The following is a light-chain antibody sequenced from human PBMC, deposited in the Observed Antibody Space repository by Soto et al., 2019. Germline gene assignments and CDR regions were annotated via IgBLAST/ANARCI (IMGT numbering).Light chain of an antibody. CDR3: QQYNTWTPYT. CDR1: QSVSSN. Sequence: DIVMTQSPGTLSVSPGERATLSCRASQSVSSNLAWYQQKPGQAPRLLIYDASTRATGIPARFSGSGSGTDFTLSISSLQSVDFAVYFCQQYNTWTPYTFGQGTKLEI. CDR2: DAS. V-gene: IGKV3-15*01. J-gene: IGKJ2*01.